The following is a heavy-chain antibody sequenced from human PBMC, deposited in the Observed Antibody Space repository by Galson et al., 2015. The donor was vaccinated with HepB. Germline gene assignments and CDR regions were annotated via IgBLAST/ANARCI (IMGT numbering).Heavy chain of an antibody. CDR2: ISYDGSNK. D-gene: IGHD3-10*01. Sequence: SLRLSCAAAGFSFSTYAMHWVRQAPGKGPEWVALISYDGSNKFYADSVRGRFTISRDNSKNTVYLQMNSLRAEDTAVYYCAGAGRGFGSGSNWLDPWGQGTLVTVSS. J-gene: IGHJ5*02. CDR3: AGAGRGFGSGSNWLDP. CDR1: GFSFSTYA. V-gene: IGHV3-30*04.